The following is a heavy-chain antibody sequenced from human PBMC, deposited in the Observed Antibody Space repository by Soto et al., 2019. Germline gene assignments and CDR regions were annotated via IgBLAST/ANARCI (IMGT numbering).Heavy chain of an antibody. Sequence: GASVKVSCKASGYTFTSYGISWVRQAPGQGLEWMGWISAYNGNTNYAQKLQGRVTMTTDTSTSTAYMELRSLRSDDTAVYYCAGDICTAYSSALDYWGQGTLVTVSS. CDR2: ISAYNGNT. CDR3: AGDICTAYSSALDY. V-gene: IGHV1-18*01. CDR1: GYTFTSYG. J-gene: IGHJ4*02. D-gene: IGHD2-15*01.